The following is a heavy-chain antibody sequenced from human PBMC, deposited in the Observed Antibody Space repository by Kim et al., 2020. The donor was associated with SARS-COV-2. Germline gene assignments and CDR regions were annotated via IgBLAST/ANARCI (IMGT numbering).Heavy chain of an antibody. Sequence: NGRFTIYRDNSKNTLYLQMNSLGAEDTAVYYCATDRRVAGITMVRGVMGYWGQGTMVTVSS. D-gene: IGHD3-10*01. V-gene: IGHV3-23*01. CDR3: ATDRRVAGITMVRGVMGY. J-gene: IGHJ4*02.